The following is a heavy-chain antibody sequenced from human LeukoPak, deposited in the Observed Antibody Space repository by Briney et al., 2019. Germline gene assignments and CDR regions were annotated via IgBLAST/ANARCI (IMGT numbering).Heavy chain of an antibody. CDR1: GFTFDDYA. CDR2: ISWNSGSI. D-gene: IGHD3-10*01. V-gene: IGHV3-9*01. J-gene: IGHJ4*02. CDR3: AKDGGNQYQFGELFF. Sequence: PGGSLRLSCAASGFTFDDYAMHWVRQAPGKGLEWVSGISWNSGSIGYADSVKGRFTISRDNAKNSLYLQMNSLRAEDTALYYCAKDGGNQYQFGELFFWGQGTLVTVSS.